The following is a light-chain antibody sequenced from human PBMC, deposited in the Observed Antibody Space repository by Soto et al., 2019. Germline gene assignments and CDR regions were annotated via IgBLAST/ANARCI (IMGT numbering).Light chain of an antibody. CDR2: WAS. J-gene: IGKJ2*01. CDR3: QQYYSAPYT. V-gene: IGKV4-1*01. Sequence: DIVMTQSPDSLAVSLGERATINCKSSQSVLYSSNNKNYLAWYQQKPGQPPNLLIYWASTRESGVADRFSGSGSGTDFTLTISSLQAEDVAVYYGQQYYSAPYTFGQGTKLEIK. CDR1: QSVLYSSNNKNY.